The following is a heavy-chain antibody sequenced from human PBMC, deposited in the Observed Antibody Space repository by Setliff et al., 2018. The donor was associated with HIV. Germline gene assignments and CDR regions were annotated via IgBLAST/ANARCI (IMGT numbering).Heavy chain of an antibody. Sequence: PSETLSLTCTVSGASISSSHYYWVWIRQPPGKGLEWIGTTYFSGSTYYNPSLKSRVTMSVDTSENHFSLKLSSVTAADTAIYYCAKSLRVEMFGVVTTYGMDAWGQGTTVTVSS. CDR3: AKSLRVEMFGVVTTYGMDA. D-gene: IGHD3-3*01. CDR2: TYFSGST. V-gene: IGHV4-39*02. J-gene: IGHJ6*02. CDR1: GASISSSHYY.